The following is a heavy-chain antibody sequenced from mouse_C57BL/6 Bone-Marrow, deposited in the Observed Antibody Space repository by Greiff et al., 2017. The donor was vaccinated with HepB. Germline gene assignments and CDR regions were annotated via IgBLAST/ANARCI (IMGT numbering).Heavy chain of an antibody. Sequence: QVQLQQPGAELVKPGASVKMSCKASGYTFTRYWITWVKESPGQGLEWIGDIYPGRGSTNYNEKFKSKATLTVDTSSSTAYMQLSSLTSEDSAVYFCARVFYYDYPWFAYWGQGTLVTVSA. V-gene: IGHV1-55*01. CDR3: ARVFYYDYPWFAY. CDR2: IYPGRGST. D-gene: IGHD2-4*01. J-gene: IGHJ3*01. CDR1: GYTFTRYW.